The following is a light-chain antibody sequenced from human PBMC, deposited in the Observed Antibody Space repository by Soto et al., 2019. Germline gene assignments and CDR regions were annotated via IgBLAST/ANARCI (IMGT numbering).Light chain of an antibody. Sequence: EIVLTQSPATLSLSPGERVTLSCRASHSVSSHLAWYQQQPGQAPRLLIYDASNRATGIPARFSGSGSGTDFTLTISSLEPEDFAVYYCQQRSNDMYTFGQGTKLEIK. CDR1: HSVSSH. CDR3: QQRSNDMYT. V-gene: IGKV3-11*01. J-gene: IGKJ2*01. CDR2: DAS.